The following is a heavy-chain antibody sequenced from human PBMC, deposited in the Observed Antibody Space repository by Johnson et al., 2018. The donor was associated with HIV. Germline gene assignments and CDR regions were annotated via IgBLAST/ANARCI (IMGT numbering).Heavy chain of an antibody. CDR3: ARDGLAARVVGAFDI. Sequence: VQLVESGGGVVQPGRSLRLSCAASGFTFSSYAMSWVRQAPGKGLEWVSAISGSGGSTYYAASVKGRFTISRDNSKNTLYLQMNSLRAEDTAVYYCARDGLAARVVGAFDIWGQGTMVTVSS. J-gene: IGHJ3*02. CDR2: ISGSGGST. D-gene: IGHD6-13*01. V-gene: IGHV3-23*04. CDR1: GFTFSSYA.